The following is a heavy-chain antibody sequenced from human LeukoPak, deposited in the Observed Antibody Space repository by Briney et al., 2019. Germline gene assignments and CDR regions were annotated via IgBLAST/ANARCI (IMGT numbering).Heavy chain of an antibody. J-gene: IGHJ4*02. V-gene: IGHV1-2*02. CDR3: ARDIGSGSYY. Sequence: GTSVKVSCKASGYTFTGYYIHWVRQAPGQGLEWMGWINPNSGDTNYAQKFQGRVTMTRDTSINTAYMELSRLRSDDTAVYYCARDIGSGSYYWGQGTLVTVSS. CDR2: INPNSGDT. D-gene: IGHD3-10*01. CDR1: GYTFTGYY.